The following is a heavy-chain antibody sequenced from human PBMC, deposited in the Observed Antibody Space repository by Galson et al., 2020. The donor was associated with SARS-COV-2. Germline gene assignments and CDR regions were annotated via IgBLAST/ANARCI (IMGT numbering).Heavy chain of an antibody. CDR1: GFTFRSYA. CDR3: ARTSGSYSYYFDY. J-gene: IGHJ4*02. D-gene: IGHD1-26*01. Sequence: GGSLRLSCAASGFTFRSYAMHWVRQAPGKGLEWAAVISYDGSNKNYADSVKGRFTISRDNSKNTLYLQMNSLRAEDTAVYYCARTSGSYSYYFDYWGQGTLVTVSS. V-gene: IGHV3-30*04. CDR2: ISYDGSNK.